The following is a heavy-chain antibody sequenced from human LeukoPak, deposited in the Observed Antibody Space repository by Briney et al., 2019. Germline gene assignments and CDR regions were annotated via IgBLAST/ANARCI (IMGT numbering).Heavy chain of an antibody. CDR1: GFTFSSYS. D-gene: IGHD3-9*01. J-gene: IGHJ3*01. Sequence: PGGSLRLSCAASGFTFSSYSMNWVRQAPGKGLEWVSAISGSGGSTYYADSVKGRFTISRDNSKNTLYLQMNSLRAEDTAVYYCAKELRYFDWYAQHWGQGTMVTVSS. CDR3: AKELRYFDWYAQH. V-gene: IGHV3-23*01. CDR2: ISGSGGST.